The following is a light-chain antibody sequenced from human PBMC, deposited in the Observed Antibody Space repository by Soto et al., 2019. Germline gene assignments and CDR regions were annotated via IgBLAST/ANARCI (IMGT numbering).Light chain of an antibody. J-gene: IGKJ2*01. CDR2: DAS. CDR1: QSVSSY. V-gene: IGKV3-11*01. Sequence: EIVSTQSPATLFFSPGETATLSCRASQSVSSYLAWYQQKPDQAPRLLIYDASNRATGIPARFSGSGSGTDFSLTISSLETEDYAVYYCQQRSNGPPYTFGQGTKLEIK. CDR3: QQRSNGPPYT.